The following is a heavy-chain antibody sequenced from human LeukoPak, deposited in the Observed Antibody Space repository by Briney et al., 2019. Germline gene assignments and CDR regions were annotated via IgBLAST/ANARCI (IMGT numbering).Heavy chain of an antibody. J-gene: IGHJ3*02. V-gene: IGHV4-59*08. Sequence: SETLSLTCTVSGGSISSYYWSWIRQPPGKGLECIGYIYYSGSTNYNPSLKSRVTISVDTSKNQFSLKLSSVTAADTAVYYCARHFMYYYDSSDAFDIWGQGTMVTVSS. CDR3: ARHFMYYYDSSDAFDI. D-gene: IGHD3-22*01. CDR2: IYYSGST. CDR1: GGSISSYY.